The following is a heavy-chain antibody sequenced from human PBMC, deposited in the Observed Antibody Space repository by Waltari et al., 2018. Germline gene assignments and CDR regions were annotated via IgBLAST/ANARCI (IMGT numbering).Heavy chain of an antibody. V-gene: IGHV4-38-2*02. CDR3: AREKSSAFDI. CDR1: GYSLSSGYY. J-gene: IGHJ3*02. CDR2: IYHSGST. Sequence: QVQLQESGPGLVKPSETLSLTCAVSGYSLSSGYYWGWIRQPPGKGLEWIGSIYHSGSTYYNPSLKSRVTISVDTSKNQFSLKLSSVTAADTAVYYCAREKSSAFDIWGQGTMVTVSS.